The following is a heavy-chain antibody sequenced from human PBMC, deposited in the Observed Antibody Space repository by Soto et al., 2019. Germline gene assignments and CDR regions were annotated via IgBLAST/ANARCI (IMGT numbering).Heavy chain of an antibody. J-gene: IGHJ4*02. D-gene: IGHD3-22*01. CDR2: IFSNDAK. CDR1: DFSLSNPRVG. CDR3: ARMRTRTYYDNSGYYFPGAPDF. V-gene: IGHV2-26*01. Sequence: QVTLKESGPVLVKPTETLTLTCIVSDFSLSNPRVGVSWIRQPPGKALEWLAHIFSNDAKSYSTSLKTRLAISKDTSKSQVVLTMTNMAPVDTATYFCARMRTRTYYDNSGYYFPGAPDFWGQGTLVTVSS.